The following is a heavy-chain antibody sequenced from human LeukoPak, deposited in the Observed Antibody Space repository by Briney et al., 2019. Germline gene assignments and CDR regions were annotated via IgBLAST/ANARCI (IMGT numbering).Heavy chain of an antibody. D-gene: IGHD3-10*01. CDR2: INHSGTT. CDR3: ARGGTGRSGITMVRGVKSYGMDV. J-gene: IGHJ6*02. Sequence: PSETLSLTCTVSGGAISSGAYYWSWLSQPPGTGLEWIGEINHSGTTNYNPSLKSRVTTSVDTSKIQFSLKLSSVTAADTAVYYCARGGTGRSGITMVRGVKSYGMDVWGQGTMVTVSS. V-gene: IGHV4-39*07. CDR1: GGAISSGAYY.